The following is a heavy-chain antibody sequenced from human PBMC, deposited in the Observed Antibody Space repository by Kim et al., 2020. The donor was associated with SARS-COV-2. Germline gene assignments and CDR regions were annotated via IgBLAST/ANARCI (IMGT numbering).Heavy chain of an antibody. Sequence: KGRFTISTDNAKNTLYLQMNSLRAEDTAVYYCARATPRITMVRGVIYFDYWGQGTLVTVSS. J-gene: IGHJ4*02. CDR3: ARATPRITMVRGVIYFDY. D-gene: IGHD3-10*01. V-gene: IGHV3-11*01.